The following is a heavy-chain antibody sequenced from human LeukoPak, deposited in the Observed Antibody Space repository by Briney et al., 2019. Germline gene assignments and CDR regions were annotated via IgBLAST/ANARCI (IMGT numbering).Heavy chain of an antibody. CDR1: GFTFSSYA. Sequence: GRSLRLSCAASGFTFSSYAMHWVRQAPGKGLEWVANIKQDGSEKYYVDSVKGRFTISRDNAKNSLYLQMNSLRAEDTAVYYCARVRYSYGYYFDYWGQGTLVTVSS. CDR2: IKQDGSEK. D-gene: IGHD5-18*01. V-gene: IGHV3-7*01. J-gene: IGHJ4*02. CDR3: ARVRYSYGYYFDY.